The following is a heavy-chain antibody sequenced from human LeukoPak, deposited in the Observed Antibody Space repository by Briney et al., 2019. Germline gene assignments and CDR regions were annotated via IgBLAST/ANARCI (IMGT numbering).Heavy chain of an antibody. CDR1: GGSISSYY. CDR2: IYFSGNT. J-gene: IGHJ3*02. V-gene: IGHV4-4*07. CDR3: TRGWSSAGAFDI. Sequence: SETLSLTCTVSGGSISSYYWSWIRQPAGKGLEWIGRIYFSGNTDQNPSLKSRVTVSMDSSKNQFSLEMKSVTAADTAVYYCTRGWSSAGAFDIWGQGTMVTVSS. D-gene: IGHD6-19*01.